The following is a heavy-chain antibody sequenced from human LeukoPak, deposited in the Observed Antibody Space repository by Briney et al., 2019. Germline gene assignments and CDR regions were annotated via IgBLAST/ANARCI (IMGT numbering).Heavy chain of an antibody. J-gene: IGHJ4*02. Sequence: GGSLRLSCAASGFTFSSYFMSWVGQAPGKGLEWVSTIDVSGGSTYYADSVKGRFTISRDNSKNTLYLQMNSLRADDTAVYYCAKDQTPYYWGQGTLVTVSS. CDR3: AKDQTPYY. V-gene: IGHV3-23*01. CDR2: IDVSGGST. D-gene: IGHD4-23*01. CDR1: GFTFSSYF.